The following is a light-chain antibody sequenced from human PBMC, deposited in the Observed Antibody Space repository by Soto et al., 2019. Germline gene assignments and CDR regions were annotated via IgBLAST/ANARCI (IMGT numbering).Light chain of an antibody. CDR1: SSDVGSYNL. J-gene: IGLJ1*01. Sequence: QSVLTQPASVSGSPGQSITISCTGTSSDVGSYNLASWYQQHPGKAPILMIYEGSKRPSGVSNRFSGSKSGNTASLTISGLQAEDEADYYCCSYAGSSTPYVFGTGTKVTVL. CDR2: EGS. V-gene: IGLV2-23*01. CDR3: CSYAGSSTPYV.